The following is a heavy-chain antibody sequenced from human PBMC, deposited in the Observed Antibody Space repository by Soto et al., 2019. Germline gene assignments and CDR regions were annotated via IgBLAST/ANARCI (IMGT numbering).Heavy chain of an antibody. CDR1: GFTFDDYA. V-gene: IGHV3-9*01. D-gene: IGHD3-3*01. CDR2: ISWNSGSI. CDR3: AKGYDFWSGYNYGMDV. J-gene: IGHJ6*02. Sequence: LRLSCAASGFTFDDYAMHWVRQAPGKGLEWVSGISWNSGSIGYADSVKGRFTISRDNAKNSLYLQMNSLRAEDTALYYCAKGYDFWSGYNYGMDVWGQGTTVTVSS.